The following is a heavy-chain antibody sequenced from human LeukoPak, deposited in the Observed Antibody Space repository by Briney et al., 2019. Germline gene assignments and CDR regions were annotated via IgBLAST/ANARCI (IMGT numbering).Heavy chain of an antibody. J-gene: IGHJ5*02. Sequence: ASVKVSCKASGYTFTNYYMHWVPQAPGQGLEWMGIINPSAGSTTYAQKFQGRVTMTRDMSTSTVYMELSSLRSEDTAVYYCARRRYCSSTSCPGWFDPWGQGTLVTVSS. D-gene: IGHD2-2*01. V-gene: IGHV1-46*01. CDR2: INPSAGST. CDR3: ARRRYCSSTSCPGWFDP. CDR1: GYTFTNYY.